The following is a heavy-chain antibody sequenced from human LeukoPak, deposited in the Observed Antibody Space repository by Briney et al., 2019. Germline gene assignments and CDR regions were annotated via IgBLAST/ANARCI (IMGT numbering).Heavy chain of an antibody. J-gene: IGHJ4*02. CDR1: GGSISSSSYY. V-gene: IGHV4-39*01. Sequence: SQTLSLTCTVSGGSISSSSYYWGWIRQPPGKGLEWIGSIYYRGSTYYNPSLKSRVTISVDTSKNQFSLKLSSVTAADTAVYYCARRYYGHFDDWGQGTLVTVSS. CDR3: ARRYYGHFDD. CDR2: IYYRGST. D-gene: IGHD4-17*01.